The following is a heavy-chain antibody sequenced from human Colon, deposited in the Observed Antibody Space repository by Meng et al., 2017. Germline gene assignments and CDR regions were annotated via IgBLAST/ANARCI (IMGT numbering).Heavy chain of an antibody. CDR2: ICCDDDK. D-gene: IGHD2-15*01. Sequence: QIPFQEAEPGPVRPKPTPTVTFSFTGFSLTLSRVGMGWMRQPPGKALEWLACICCDDDKSYSPSLKSRRTTTKETSKNQVVHTMTNVDPVDTAADYCSDRRIFACYWSYGDFDYWGQGTLVTVSS. CDR3: SDRRIFACYWSYGDFDY. J-gene: IGHJ4*02. V-gene: IGHV2-5*02. CDR1: GFSLTLSRVG.